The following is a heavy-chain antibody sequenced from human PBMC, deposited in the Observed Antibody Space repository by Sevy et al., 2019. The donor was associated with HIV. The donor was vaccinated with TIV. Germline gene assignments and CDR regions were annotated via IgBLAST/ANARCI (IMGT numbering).Heavy chain of an antibody. J-gene: IGHJ4*02. D-gene: IGHD3-16*01. V-gene: IGHV3-30*02. CDR2: IRYDGSTK. Sequence: GSLRLSCAASGFTFSRYGMHWVRQAPGKGLEWVAFIRYDGSTKYYTESVKGLFTISRDNSKNTRYLQMNSLRTEDTAVYYCAKGPSPMITFGGVADYWGQGTLVTVSS. CDR1: GFTFSRYG. CDR3: AKGPSPMITFGGVADY.